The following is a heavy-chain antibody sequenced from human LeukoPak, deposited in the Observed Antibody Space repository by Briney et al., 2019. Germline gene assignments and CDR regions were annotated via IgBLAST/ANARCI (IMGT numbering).Heavy chain of an antibody. D-gene: IGHD6-13*01. CDR1: GYTFTNYA. J-gene: IGHJ4*02. V-gene: IGHV1-18*01. Sequence: ASVKVSCKASGYTFTNYAISWVRQAPGQGLEWMGWISAYNGDTNYAQNLQGRVTMTTDTSTSTAYMELRSLRSDDTAVYYCARDRAAAGTGADCRGQGTLVTVS. CDR2: ISAYNGDT. CDR3: ARDRAAAGTGADC.